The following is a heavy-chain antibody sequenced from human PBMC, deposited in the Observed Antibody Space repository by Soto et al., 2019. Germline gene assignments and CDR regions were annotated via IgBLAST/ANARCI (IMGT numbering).Heavy chain of an antibody. Sequence: GGSLRLSCAASGFTFSSYAMSWVRQAPGKGLEWVSAISDSGGSTYYADSVKGRFTISRDNSKNTLYLQINSLRAADTAVYYCASSSLYGMDVWGQGTTVTVSS. CDR1: GFTFSSYA. V-gene: IGHV3-23*01. D-gene: IGHD1-1*01. CDR2: ISDSGGST. J-gene: IGHJ6*02. CDR3: ASSSLYGMDV.